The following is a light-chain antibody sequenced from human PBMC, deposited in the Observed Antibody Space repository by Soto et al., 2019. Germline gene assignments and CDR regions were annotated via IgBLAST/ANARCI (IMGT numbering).Light chain of an antibody. CDR3: QQYYNWPPWT. CDR1: QSVGGN. V-gene: IGKV3-15*01. J-gene: IGKJ1*01. Sequence: EIEMTQSPGTLSVSPGERGTLSCRASQSVGGNLAWYQQKPGQTPRLLIYGASTRATGIPARFSGGGSGTEFTLTISSLQSEDFAVYYCQQYYNWPPWTFGQGTKVDIK. CDR2: GAS.